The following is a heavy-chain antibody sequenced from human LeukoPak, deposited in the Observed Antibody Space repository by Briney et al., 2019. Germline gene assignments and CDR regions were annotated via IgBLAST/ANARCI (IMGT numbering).Heavy chain of an antibody. CDR3: ARATLRFLEWFPPFDP. CDR2: MNPNSGNT. D-gene: IGHD3-3*01. Sequence: ASVKVSCKASGYTFTSYDINWVRQATGQGLEWLGWMNPNSGNTGYAQKFQGRVIMTWNTSISTAYMELSSLRSEDTAVYYCARATLRFLEWFPPFDPWGQGTLVTVSS. CDR1: GYTFTSYD. V-gene: IGHV1-8*01. J-gene: IGHJ5*02.